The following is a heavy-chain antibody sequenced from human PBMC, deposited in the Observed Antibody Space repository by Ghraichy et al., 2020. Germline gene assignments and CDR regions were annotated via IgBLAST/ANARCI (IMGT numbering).Heavy chain of an antibody. J-gene: IGHJ4*02. CDR3: AREAASGARYDS. Sequence: SETLSLTCSVSGDSLSSSSYYWGWIRQSPGKGLEWIGSVYYSGNTYYNPSLKSRVTLFVDTSRNQFSLKLKSVTAADTAVYYCAREAASGARYDSWGQGTLVTVSS. D-gene: IGHD6-19*01. V-gene: IGHV4-39*02. CDR1: GDSLSSSSYY. CDR2: VYYSGNT.